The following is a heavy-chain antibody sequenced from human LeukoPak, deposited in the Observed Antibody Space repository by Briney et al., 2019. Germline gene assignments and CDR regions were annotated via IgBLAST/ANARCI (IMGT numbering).Heavy chain of an antibody. V-gene: IGHV3-15*01. Sequence: GGSLRLSCAASGFTFSNAWMSWVRQAPGKGLEWVGRIKSKTDGGTTDYAAPVKGRFTISRDDSKSIAYLQMNSLKTEDTAVYYCTRDFRNNVLTGYYSYFDYWGQGTLVTVSS. J-gene: IGHJ4*02. CDR2: IKSKTDGGTT. CDR1: GFTFSNAW. CDR3: TRDFRNNVLTGYYSYFDY. D-gene: IGHD3-9*01.